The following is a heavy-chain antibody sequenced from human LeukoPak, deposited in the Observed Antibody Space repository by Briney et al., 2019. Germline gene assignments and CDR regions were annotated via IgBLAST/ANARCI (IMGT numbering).Heavy chain of an antibody. V-gene: IGHV3-23*01. Sequence: GGSLRLSCAASGFTLSSYAMSWVRQAPGKGLEWVSATSSSDAGTYYADSVRGRFTISRDNSKNTLYLQMNSLRAEDTAVYYCAKARRIQLWLSWGQGTLVTVSS. D-gene: IGHD5-18*01. CDR3: AKARRIQLWLS. CDR2: TSSSDAGT. J-gene: IGHJ5*02. CDR1: GFTLSSYA.